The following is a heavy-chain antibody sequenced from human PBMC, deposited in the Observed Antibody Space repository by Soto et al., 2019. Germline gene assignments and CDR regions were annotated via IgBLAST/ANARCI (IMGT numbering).Heavy chain of an antibody. CDR3: ARTHSGSYYSVFNY. Sequence: SETLSLTCVVSNFSISSGYYWGWILQSPGKGLEWIAGIYRSGTTSYNPSLKSRVTISVDPSKNQFSLMLTAVTAADTAVYYCARTHSGSYYSVFNYWGRGSLVTVSS. V-gene: IGHV4-38-2*01. J-gene: IGHJ4*02. CDR2: IYRSGTT. D-gene: IGHD1-26*01. CDR1: NFSISSGYY.